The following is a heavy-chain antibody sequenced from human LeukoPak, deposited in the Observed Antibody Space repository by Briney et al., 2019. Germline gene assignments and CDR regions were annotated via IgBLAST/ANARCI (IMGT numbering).Heavy chain of an antibody. CDR2: IYYSGST. V-gene: IGHV4-39*01. J-gene: IGHJ5*02. CDR1: GGSISSSSYY. Sequence: SETLSLTCTVSGGSISSSSYYWGWIRQPPGKGLEWIGSIYYSGSTYYNPSLKSRVTISVDTSKYQFSLKLSSVTAADTAVYYCARHALVVPHLSQSFDPWGQGTLVTVSS. D-gene: IGHD2-21*01. CDR3: ARHALVVPHLSQSFDP.